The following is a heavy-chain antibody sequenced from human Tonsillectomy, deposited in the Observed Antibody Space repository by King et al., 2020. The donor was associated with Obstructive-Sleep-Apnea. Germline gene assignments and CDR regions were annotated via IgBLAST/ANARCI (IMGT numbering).Heavy chain of an antibody. Sequence: TLNESGPALVKPTQTLTLTCTFSWFSLSTSGMCVSWIRQPPVKALECLARIDWDDDKYYSTSLKNRLTISKDTSKNQVVLTMTNMDPVDTATYYCARILCGTMLRAENYWGQGTLVTVSS. V-gene: IGHV2-70*11. CDR3: ARILCGTMLRAENY. CDR2: IDWDDDK. CDR1: WFSLSTSGMC. J-gene: IGHJ4*02. D-gene: IGHD3-10*01.